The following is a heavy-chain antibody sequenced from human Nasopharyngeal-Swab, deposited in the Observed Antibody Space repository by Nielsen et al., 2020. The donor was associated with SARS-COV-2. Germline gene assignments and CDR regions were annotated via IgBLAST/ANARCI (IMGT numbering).Heavy chain of an antibody. CDR1: GFTFSDYY. D-gene: IGHD6-13*01. CDR2: ISSSGSTI. Sequence: GESLKISCAASGFTFSDYYMSWIRQAPGKGLEWVSYISSSGSTIFYADSVKGRFTISRDNAKNSLYLQMNSLRAEDTDVYYCASERTPLAATGTLDYWGQGTLVTVSS. V-gene: IGHV3-11*04. J-gene: IGHJ4*02. CDR3: ASERTPLAATGTLDY.